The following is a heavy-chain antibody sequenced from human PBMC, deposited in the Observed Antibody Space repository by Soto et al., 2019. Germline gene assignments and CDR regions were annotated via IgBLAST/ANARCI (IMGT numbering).Heavy chain of an antibody. Sequence: EVHLVESGGGLVQPGGSLRLSCAASGFTFSKYWFHWVRQAPGKGLMWVSRIDPYDTGITYADSVKGRFTISRDNARNSLYLQMDSLTDEDTAVYCCARDMSGADDYLGQGTLVTVSS. D-gene: IGHD3-3*01. J-gene: IGHJ4*02. CDR3: ARDMSGADDY. CDR1: GFTFSKYW. CDR2: IDPYDTGI. V-gene: IGHV3-74*03.